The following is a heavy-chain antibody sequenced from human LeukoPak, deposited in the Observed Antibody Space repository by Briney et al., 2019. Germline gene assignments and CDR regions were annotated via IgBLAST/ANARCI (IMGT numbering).Heavy chain of an antibody. CDR1: GFTFDDYG. V-gene: IGHV3-20*01. CDR2: INWNGGST. J-gene: IGHJ4*02. CDR3: ARDRSYGSFDF. D-gene: IGHD5-18*01. Sequence: GGSLRLSCAASGFTFDDYGMSWVRQAPGKGLEWVSGINWNGGSTFYADSVKGRFTISRDNAKNALYLQMNSLTVEDTALYHRARDRSYGSFDFWGQGTLVTVSS.